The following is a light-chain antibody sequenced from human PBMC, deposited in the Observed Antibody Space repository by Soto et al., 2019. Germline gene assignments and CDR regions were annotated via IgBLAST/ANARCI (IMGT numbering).Light chain of an antibody. CDR2: EVS. CDR3: SSYTSSSTWV. Sequence: QSALTQPASVSGSPGQSITISCTGTSSDVGGYNYVSWYQQHPGKAPKLMIYEVSNRPSGVSNRFSGSKSGNTASLTISGLQAEDEADYHCSSYTSSSTWVFGGGTKVTV. V-gene: IGLV2-14*01. J-gene: IGLJ3*02. CDR1: SSDVGGYNY.